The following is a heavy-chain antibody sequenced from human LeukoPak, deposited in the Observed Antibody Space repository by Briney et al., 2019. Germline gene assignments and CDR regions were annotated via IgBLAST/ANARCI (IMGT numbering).Heavy chain of an antibody. J-gene: IGHJ5*02. D-gene: IGHD2-2*01. V-gene: IGHV3-23*01. CDR2: ISGSGGTA. Sequence: PGGSLRLSCAASGFTFSDSAMTWVRQAPGKGLEWVSSISGSGGTAYHADSVKGRFTISRDNSKETLYLQMNNLRAEDTAFYYCAKDRGIVVVGRFDPWGQGTLVTVSS. CDR3: AKDRGIVVVGRFDP. CDR1: GFTFSDSA.